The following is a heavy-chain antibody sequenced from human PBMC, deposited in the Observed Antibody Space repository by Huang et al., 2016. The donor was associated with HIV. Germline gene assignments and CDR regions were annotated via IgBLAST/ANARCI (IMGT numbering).Heavy chain of an antibody. Sequence: QVQLVESGGGVVQPGRSLRLSCAASRFTFSNYAMHWVRQVPGNGLEWVAVKSYEGSNKDYADSGKGRFTISRDNSKNTLYLQMNSLRAEDTAVYYCARDLWLRDLYYYYYMDVWGKGTTVTVSS. CDR1: RFTFSNYA. D-gene: IGHD5-12*01. CDR2: KSYEGSNK. J-gene: IGHJ6*03. CDR3: ARDLWLRDLYYYYYMDV. V-gene: IGHV3-30-3*01.